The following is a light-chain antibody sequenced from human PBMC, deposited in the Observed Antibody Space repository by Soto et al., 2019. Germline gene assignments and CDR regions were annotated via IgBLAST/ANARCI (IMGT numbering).Light chain of an antibody. CDR3: GTWDSSLSAV. J-gene: IGLJ3*02. Sequence: QSVLTQPPSVSAAPGQKVTISCSGSSSNIGNNYVSWYQQLPGTAPKLLIYDNNKRPSGIPDRFSGSNSGTSATLGITGLPAGDEADYYCGTWDSSLSAVFGGGTKVTVL. CDR1: SSNIGNNY. CDR2: DNN. V-gene: IGLV1-51*01.